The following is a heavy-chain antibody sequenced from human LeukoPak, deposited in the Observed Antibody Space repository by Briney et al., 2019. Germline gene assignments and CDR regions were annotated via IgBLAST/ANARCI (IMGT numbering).Heavy chain of an antibody. J-gene: IGHJ4*02. Sequence: GGSLRLSCAASGFTFSSYAMSWVRQVPGKGLEWVSVISGSGDNTYYADSVKGRFTISRDNARNTPSLHMISLRAEDTAVYFCVRDGDAYNFDFWGQGVLVTVSS. CDR2: ISGSGDNT. V-gene: IGHV3-23*01. CDR1: GFTFSSYA. CDR3: VRDGDAYNFDF. D-gene: IGHD5-24*01.